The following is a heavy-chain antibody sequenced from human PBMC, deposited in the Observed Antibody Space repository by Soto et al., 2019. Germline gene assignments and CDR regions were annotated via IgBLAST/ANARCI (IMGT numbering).Heavy chain of an antibody. V-gene: IGHV4-59*08. CDR1: GGSISSYN. CDR3: ARQVRGWFDP. J-gene: IGHJ5*02. Sequence: QVQLQESGPGLVKPSETLSLTCPVSGGSISSYNWSWIRQPPGKGLEWIGYIYYSGSNNYNPSLKSRVTISVDTTKNQFSLKLSSVTAADTAVYYCARQVRGWFDPWGQGTLVTVSS. D-gene: IGHD2-2*01. CDR2: IYYSGSN.